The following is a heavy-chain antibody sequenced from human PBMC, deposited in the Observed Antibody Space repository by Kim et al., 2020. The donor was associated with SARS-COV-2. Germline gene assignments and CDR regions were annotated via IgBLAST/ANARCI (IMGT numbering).Heavy chain of an antibody. J-gene: IGHJ4*02. CDR3: ARTKGDSSGWLDY. CDR1: GGSFSGYY. V-gene: IGHV4-34*01. CDR2: INHSGST. Sequence: SETLSLTCAVYGGSFSGYYWSWIRQPPGKGLEWIGEINHSGSTNYNPSLKSRVTISVDTSKNQFSLKLSSVTAADTAVYYCARTKGDSSGWLDYWGQGT. D-gene: IGHD6-19*01.